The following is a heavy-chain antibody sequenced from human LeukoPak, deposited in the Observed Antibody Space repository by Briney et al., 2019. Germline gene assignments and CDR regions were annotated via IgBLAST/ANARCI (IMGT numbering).Heavy chain of an antibody. Sequence: PGGSLRLSCAASGLTFSIYGMHWVRQAPGKGLEWVAVISYDGSNNYYVDSVKGRFTISRDNYKNTMYLQMNSLRAEDTAVYFCAKEKGGDSSGHYYGFDYWGQGTLATVSS. J-gene: IGHJ4*02. CDR2: ISYDGSNN. CDR3: AKEKGGDSSGHYYGFDY. D-gene: IGHD3-22*01. CDR1: GLTFSIYG. V-gene: IGHV3-30*18.